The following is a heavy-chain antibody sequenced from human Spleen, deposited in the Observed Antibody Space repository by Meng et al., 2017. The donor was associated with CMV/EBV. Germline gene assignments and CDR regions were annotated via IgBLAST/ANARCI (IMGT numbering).Heavy chain of an antibody. D-gene: IGHD6-13*01. CDR3: AKLHQQHPYHFDY. Sequence: KASGYTFTSYDINGVRQAPGQGLEWMGWVNPNNGNTDYEQKFRGRVTFTRDTSINTAYMELTSLRSEDTAVYYCAKLHQQHPYHFDYWGQGTLVTVSS. J-gene: IGHJ4*02. V-gene: IGHV1-8*01. CDR1: GYTFTSYD. CDR2: VNPNNGNT.